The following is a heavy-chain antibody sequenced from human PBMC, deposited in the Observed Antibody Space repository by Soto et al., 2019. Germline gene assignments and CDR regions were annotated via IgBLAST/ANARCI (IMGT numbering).Heavy chain of an antibody. Sequence: QLQLQESGPGLVKPSQTLSLTCTVSGVSISSVDYYWTWIRQSPGKGLEWIGCIDDSGTTYYNPSLKSRVTISEDTSKNQFSMKLTSVAAADTAMYYCASFGVASMNWFAPWGQGTLVIVSS. D-gene: IGHD3-3*01. CDR2: IDDSGTT. CDR1: GVSISSVDYY. CDR3: ASFGVASMNWFAP. V-gene: IGHV4-30-4*01. J-gene: IGHJ5*02.